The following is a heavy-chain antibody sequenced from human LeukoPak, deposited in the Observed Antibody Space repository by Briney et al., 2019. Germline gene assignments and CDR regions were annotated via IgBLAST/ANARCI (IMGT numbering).Heavy chain of an antibody. CDR3: ARSAYCGGDCSLNLEH. Sequence: SETLSLTCAVHGGSFSGFYWSWIRQPPGKGLQWIGEINHSGNTNYNPSLKSRVTISVDTSKNQFSLKVSSVTAADTAVYYCARSAYCGGDCSLNLEHWGQGTLVTVSS. J-gene: IGHJ4*02. CDR1: GGSFSGFY. CDR2: INHSGNT. V-gene: IGHV4-34*01. D-gene: IGHD2-21*02.